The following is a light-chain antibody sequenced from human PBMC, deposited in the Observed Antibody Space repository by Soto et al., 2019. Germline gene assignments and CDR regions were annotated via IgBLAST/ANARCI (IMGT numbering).Light chain of an antibody. CDR3: GTWDSSLSAYV. J-gene: IGLJ1*01. CDR1: SSNIGNNY. CDR2: ENN. V-gene: IGLV1-51*02. Sequence: SVRTQRRAGSEAPGQKVTIYCYGSSSNIGNNYVSWYQQLPGTAPKLLIYENNKRPSGIPDRFSGSKSGTSATLGITGLQTGDEADYYCGTWDSSLSAYVFGTGTKVTVL.